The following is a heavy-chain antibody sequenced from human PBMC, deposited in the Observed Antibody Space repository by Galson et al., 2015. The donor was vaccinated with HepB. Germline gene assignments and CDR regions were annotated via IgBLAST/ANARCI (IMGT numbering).Heavy chain of an antibody. D-gene: IGHD3-22*01. J-gene: IGHJ6*02. CDR3: ARDRFAYYYDSSGLYTPYYYYGMDV. CDR2: ISSSSSYI. V-gene: IGHV3-21*01. CDR1: GFTFSSYS. Sequence: SLRLSCAASGFTFSSYSMNWVRQAPGKGLEWVSSISSSSSYIYYADSVKGRFTISRDNAKNSLYLQMNSLRAEDTAVYYCARDRFAYYYDSSGLYTPYYYYGMDVWGQGTTVTVSS.